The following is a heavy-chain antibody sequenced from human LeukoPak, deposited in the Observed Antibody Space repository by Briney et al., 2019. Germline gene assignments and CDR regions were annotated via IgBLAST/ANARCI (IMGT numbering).Heavy chain of an antibody. Sequence: SETLSLTCTVSGGSISSYYWGWIRQPPGKGLEWIGSIYYSGSTYYNPSLKSRVSMSVDTSKNQFSLKLSSVTAADTAVYYCANLGTPPYYFDNWGQGTLVTVPS. V-gene: IGHV4-39*01. CDR1: GGSISSYY. J-gene: IGHJ4*02. CDR3: ANLGTPPYYFDN. CDR2: IYYSGST. D-gene: IGHD1-26*01.